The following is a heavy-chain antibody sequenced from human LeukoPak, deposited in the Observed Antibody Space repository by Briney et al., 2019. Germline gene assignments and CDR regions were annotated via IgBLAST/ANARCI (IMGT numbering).Heavy chain of an antibody. Sequence: PGRSLRLSCAASGFTFSSYAMHWVRQAPGKGLEWVSSIIGSSSSIYYADSVKGRFTISRDNAKNSLYLQMNSLRAEDTAVYYCARELVQEGGGFDIWGQGTMVTVSS. D-gene: IGHD6-13*01. V-gene: IGHV3-21*01. CDR3: ARELVQEGGGFDI. J-gene: IGHJ3*02. CDR1: GFTFSSYA. CDR2: IIGSSSSI.